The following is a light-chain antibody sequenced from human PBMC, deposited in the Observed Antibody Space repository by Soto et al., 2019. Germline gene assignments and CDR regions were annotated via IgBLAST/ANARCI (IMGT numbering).Light chain of an antibody. CDR1: QSVSSSS. V-gene: IGKV3-20*01. CDR2: TAS. J-gene: IGKJ2*01. CDR3: QLYGSSPPYI. Sequence: EIVLTQSPATLSLSPGERATLSCRASQSVSSSSLAWYQQRPGQAPRLLIFTASSRATGTPDRFSGSGSGTDFTLTISRLEPEDFAVYYCQLYGSSPPYIFGPGTKVDI.